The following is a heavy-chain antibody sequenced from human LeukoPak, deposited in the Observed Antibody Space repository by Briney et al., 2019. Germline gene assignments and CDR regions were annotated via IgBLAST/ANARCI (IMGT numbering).Heavy chain of an antibody. D-gene: IGHD2-15*01. CDR1: GFSFDDHA. Sequence: PGRSLRLSCTASGFSFDDHAMHWVRQAPGKGLEWLSGISWNSGVIRYADSVKGRFTISRDNAKNSLYLQMNSLRAEDTAVYYCARAKYCSGGSCNYYYYYYYMDVWGKGTTVTVSS. CDR2: ISWNSGVI. CDR3: ARAKYCSGGSCNYYYYYYYMDV. J-gene: IGHJ6*03. V-gene: IGHV3-9*01.